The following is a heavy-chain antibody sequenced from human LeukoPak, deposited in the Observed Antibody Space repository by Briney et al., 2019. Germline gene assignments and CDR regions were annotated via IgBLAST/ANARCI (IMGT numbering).Heavy chain of an antibody. D-gene: IGHD3-22*01. V-gene: IGHV1-3*01. J-gene: IGHJ4*02. CDR1: GYIFTSYA. CDR3: ARVRSVYYDSNAYDY. CDR2: INAGNGNT. Sequence: GASVKVSCKASGYIFTSYAIHWVRQAPGQRLEWMGWINAGNGNTKYSQKFQGRVTITRDTSASTAYMELSSLRSEDTAVYYCARVRSVYYDSNAYDYWGQETRVTVSS.